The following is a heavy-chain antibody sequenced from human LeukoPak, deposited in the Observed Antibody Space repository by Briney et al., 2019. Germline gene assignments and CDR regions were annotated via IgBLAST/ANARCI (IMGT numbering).Heavy chain of an antibody. D-gene: IGHD3-10*01. V-gene: IGHV3-73*01. CDR1: GFTFSDYY. CDR3: TGNYYGSGSYADFDY. Sequence: PGGSLRLSCAASGFTFSDYYMSWIRQAPGKGLEWVGRIRSTANGYATAYAASVKGRFTISRDDSKNTAYLQMDSLKTEDTAVYYCTGNYYGSGSYADFDYWGQGTLVTVSS. J-gene: IGHJ4*02. CDR2: IRSTANGYAT.